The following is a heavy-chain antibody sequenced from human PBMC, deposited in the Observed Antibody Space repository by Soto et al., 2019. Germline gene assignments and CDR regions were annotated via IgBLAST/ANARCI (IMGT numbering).Heavy chain of an antibody. V-gene: IGHV4-39*01. CDR2: IYYSGST. D-gene: IGHD5-18*01. CDR1: GGSISSSSYN. CDR3: ARGERGYSYGYYY. Sequence: SETLSLTCTVSGGSISSSSYNWGWIRQPPGKGLEWIGSIYYSGSTYYNPSLKSRVTISVDTSKNQFSLKLSSVTAADTAVYYCARGERGYSYGYYYWGQGTLVTVSS. J-gene: IGHJ4*02.